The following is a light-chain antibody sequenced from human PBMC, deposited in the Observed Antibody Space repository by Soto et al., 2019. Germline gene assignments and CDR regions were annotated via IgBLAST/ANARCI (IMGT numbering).Light chain of an antibody. V-gene: IGKV3-15*01. CDR1: QSVSSN. Sequence: EIVMTQSPATLSVSPGERVTLSCRASQSVSSNLAWYQQKPGQAPRLLIYGASTRATGIPARFSGSGSGTEFTLTISSLQSEDFAVYYCQQYTNWPPWTFGQGTKV. CDR2: GAS. CDR3: QQYTNWPPWT. J-gene: IGKJ1*01.